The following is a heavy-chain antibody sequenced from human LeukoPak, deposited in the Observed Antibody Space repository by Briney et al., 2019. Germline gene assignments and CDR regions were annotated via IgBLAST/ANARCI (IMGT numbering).Heavy chain of an antibody. CDR2: INSDGSST. Sequence: RGSLRLSCAASGFTFSRYWMHWVRQAPGKGLVWVSRINSDGSSTRYGDSVKGRFTISRDNAKNTLYLQMNSLRAEDTAVYYCARDYYDSSGYYGWGQGTLVTVSS. J-gene: IGHJ4*02. CDR1: GFTFSRYW. D-gene: IGHD3-22*01. CDR3: ARDYYDSSGYYG. V-gene: IGHV3-74*01.